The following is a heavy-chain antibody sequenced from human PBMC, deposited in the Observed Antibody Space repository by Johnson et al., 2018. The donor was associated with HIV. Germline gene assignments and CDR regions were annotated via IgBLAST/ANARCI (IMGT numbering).Heavy chain of an antibody. D-gene: IGHD2-21*01. J-gene: IGHJ3*02. Sequence: QVQLVESGGGVVQPGRSLRLSCAASGFTFSSYAMHWVRQAPGKGLEWVAVISYDGSNKYYADSVKGRFTISRDISKNTLYLQMHSLRTEDTAVYYCARVTRDCGGDCYLDAFDIWGQGTMVTVSS. V-gene: IGHV3-30*04. CDR3: ARVTRDCGGDCYLDAFDI. CDR1: GFTFSSYA. CDR2: ISYDGSNK.